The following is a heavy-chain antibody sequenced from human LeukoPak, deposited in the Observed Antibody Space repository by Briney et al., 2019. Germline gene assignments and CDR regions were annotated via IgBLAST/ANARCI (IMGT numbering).Heavy chain of an antibody. CDR2: IIPIFGTA. D-gene: IGHD2-2*01. V-gene: IGHV1-69*13. Sequence: SVKVSCKASGGTCSSYAISWVRQAPGQGLEWMGGIIPIFGTANYAQKFQGRVTITADESTSTAYMELSSLRSEDTAVYYCARSEEPAGHYYYGMDVWGQGTTVTVSS. CDR1: GGTCSSYA. CDR3: ARSEEPAGHYYYGMDV. J-gene: IGHJ6*02.